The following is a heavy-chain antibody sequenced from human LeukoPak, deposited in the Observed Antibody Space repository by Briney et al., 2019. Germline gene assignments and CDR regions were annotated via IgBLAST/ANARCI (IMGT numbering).Heavy chain of an antibody. CDR2: IYYSGST. CDR1: GGSISSHY. V-gene: IGHV4-59*11. CDR3: ARGGTTVTPGLLWFDP. D-gene: IGHD4-17*01. J-gene: IGHJ5*02. Sequence: SETLSLTCSVSGGSISSHYWSWIRQPPGKGLEWIGYIYYSGSTKCNPSLKSRVTISVDTSKNQFSLKLSSVTAADTAVYYCARGGTTVTPGLLWFDPWGQGTLVTVSS.